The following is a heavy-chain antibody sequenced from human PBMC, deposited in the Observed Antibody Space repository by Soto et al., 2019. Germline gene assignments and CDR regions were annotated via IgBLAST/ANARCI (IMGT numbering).Heavy chain of an antibody. J-gene: IGHJ5*02. Sequence: EVQLVESGGGLVKPGGSLSLSCAGSGFTFSSSTMTCVRQAPGKGLGWVSSISSSSSYIYQPDSLKGRFTISRDNAKNSVFLQMASLRAEDTAVYYCARDLGEVYATWGQGTLVTVSS. V-gene: IGHV3-21*01. CDR1: GFTFSSST. CDR2: ISSSSSYI. CDR3: ARDLGEVYAT. D-gene: IGHD2-8*01.